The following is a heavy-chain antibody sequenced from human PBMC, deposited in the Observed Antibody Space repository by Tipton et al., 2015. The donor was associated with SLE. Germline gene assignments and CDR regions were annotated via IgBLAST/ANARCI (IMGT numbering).Heavy chain of an antibody. Sequence: QSGAEVKKPGASVKVSCKASGYTFTSYGISWVRQAPGQGLEWMGWISAYNGNTNYVQKLQGRVTMTTDTSTSTAYMELRSLRSDDTAVYYCARAVTTVVTRAYWYFDLWGRGTLVTVSS. CDR2: ISAYNGNT. V-gene: IGHV1-18*01. J-gene: IGHJ2*01. D-gene: IGHD4-23*01. CDR1: GYTFTSYG. CDR3: ARAVTTVVTRAYWYFDL.